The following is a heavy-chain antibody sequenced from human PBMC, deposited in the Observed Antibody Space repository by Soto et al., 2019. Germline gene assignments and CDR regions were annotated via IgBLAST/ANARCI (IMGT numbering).Heavy chain of an antibody. CDR3: AMAYNWNDGDAFYI. V-gene: IGHV1-69*02. J-gene: IGHJ3*02. CDR2: IIPILGIA. CDR1: GGTFSSYT. Sequence: QVPLVQSGAEVKKPGSSVKVSCKASGGTFSSYTISWVRQAPGQGLEWMGRIIPILGIANYAQKFQGSVTITADKSTSTAYMDLSSLRSDDTAVYYCAMAYNWNDGDAFYIWGQGTMVTVSS. D-gene: IGHD1-20*01.